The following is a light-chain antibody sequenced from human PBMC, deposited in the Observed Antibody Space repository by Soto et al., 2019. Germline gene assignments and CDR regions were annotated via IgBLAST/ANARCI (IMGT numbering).Light chain of an antibody. V-gene: IGKV3-11*01. CDR2: DTS. CDR1: QTVSRH. J-gene: IGKJ3*01. Sequence: EIVLTQSPATLSLSPGERATLSCRASQTVSRHLAWYQQKPGQAPRLLIYDTSNRATGIPARFSGSGSGTDFTLTISGLETEDFAVYYCQQRCNWPPGFTFGPGTTVDMK. CDR3: QQRCNWPPGFT.